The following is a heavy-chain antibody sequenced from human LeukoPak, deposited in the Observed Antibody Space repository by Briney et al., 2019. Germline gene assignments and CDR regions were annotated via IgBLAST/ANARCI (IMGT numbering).Heavy chain of an antibody. J-gene: IGHJ4*02. D-gene: IGHD6-13*01. Sequence: TGGSLRLSCAASGFTFSSYAMSWVRQTPGKGLEWVSAISGSGGSTHYADSVKGRFTISRDNSKNTLYLQMNSLRAEDTAVYYCAKLPTGIAAAGYYFDYWGQGILVTVSS. V-gene: IGHV3-23*01. CDR3: AKLPTGIAAAGYYFDY. CDR2: ISGSGGST. CDR1: GFTFSSYA.